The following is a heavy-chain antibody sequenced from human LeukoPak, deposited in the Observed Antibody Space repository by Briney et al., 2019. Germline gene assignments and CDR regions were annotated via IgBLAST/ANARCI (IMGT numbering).Heavy chain of an antibody. CDR3: ARPGQPSVTTTYAFDI. D-gene: IGHD4-17*01. V-gene: IGHV4-38-2*01. CDR2: IYHSGST. Sequence: PSETLSLTCAVSGYSISSGYYWGWIRQPPGKGLEWIGSIYHSGSTYYNPSPKSRVTISVDTSKNQFSLKLSSVTAADTAVYYCARPGQPSVTTTYAFDIWGQGTMVTVSS. J-gene: IGHJ3*02. CDR1: GYSISSGYY.